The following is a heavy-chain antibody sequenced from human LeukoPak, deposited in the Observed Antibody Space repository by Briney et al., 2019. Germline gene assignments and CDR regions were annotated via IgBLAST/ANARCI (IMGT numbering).Heavy chain of an antibody. Sequence: PSETQSLTCTVSGGSISSYYWSWIRQPPGKGLEWIGYIYYSGSTNYNPSLKSRVTITLDTSKNQFSLKLSSVTAADTAVYYCAREGTDQYYYYYMDVWGKGTTVTVSS. CDR2: IYYSGST. CDR3: AREGTDQYYYYYMDV. J-gene: IGHJ6*03. D-gene: IGHD3-10*01. CDR1: GGSISSYY. V-gene: IGHV4-59*01.